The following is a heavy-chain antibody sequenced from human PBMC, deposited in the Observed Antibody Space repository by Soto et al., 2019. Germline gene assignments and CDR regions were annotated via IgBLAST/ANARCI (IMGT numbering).Heavy chain of an antibody. CDR1: GYTFTSYG. CDR3: ARSEKPIVVGSSFDY. Sequence: QVQLVQSGAEVKKPGASVKVSCKASGYTFTSYGISWVRQAPGQGLEWMGWISAYNGNTNYAQKLQGIVTMTTDTSTSTAYMELRSLRSDDTAVYYCARSEKPIVVGSSFDYWGQGTLVTVSS. CDR2: ISAYNGNT. J-gene: IGHJ4*02. V-gene: IGHV1-18*04. D-gene: IGHD3-22*01.